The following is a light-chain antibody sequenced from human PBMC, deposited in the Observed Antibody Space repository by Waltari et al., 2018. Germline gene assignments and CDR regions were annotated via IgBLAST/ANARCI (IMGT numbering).Light chain of an antibody. CDR2: WAS. Sequence: DIVMTQSPDSLAVSLGERATINCKSSQGVLYSSNNKNYLAWYQQKPGQPPKRLIYWASSRESGGPDRFSGSGSGTHFTLTISILQAEDVAVYYCQEYYTQTFSFGPGTKVDIK. V-gene: IGKV4-1*01. CDR1: QGVLYSSNNKNY. J-gene: IGKJ3*01. CDR3: QEYYTQTFS.